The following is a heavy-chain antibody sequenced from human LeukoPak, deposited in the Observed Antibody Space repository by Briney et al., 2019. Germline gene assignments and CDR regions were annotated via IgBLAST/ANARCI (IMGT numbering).Heavy chain of an antibody. D-gene: IGHD3-22*01. CDR2: IYYSGST. V-gene: IGHV4-39*01. Sequence: SETLSLTCTVSGGSISSSSSYWGWIRQPPGMGLEWIGSIYYSGSTYYNPSLKSRVTISVDTSKNQCSLKVSSVAAADTAVYYCARYESSAYGIDVWGRGTLVTVSS. J-gene: IGHJ2*01. CDR3: ARYESSAYGIDV. CDR1: GGSISSSSSY.